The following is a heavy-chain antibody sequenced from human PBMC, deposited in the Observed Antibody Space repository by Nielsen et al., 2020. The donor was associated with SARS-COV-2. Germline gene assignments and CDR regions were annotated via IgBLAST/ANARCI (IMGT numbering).Heavy chain of an antibody. CDR1: GFSISNNY. D-gene: IGHD1-14*01. V-gene: IGHV3-23*01. J-gene: IGHJ3*02. CDR3: AKDQFSLNHGAFDI. CDR2: ISGSGGST. Sequence: GGSLRLSCAASGFSISNNYMSWVRQAPGKGLEWVSAISGSGGSTYYADSVKGRFTISRDNSKNTLYLQMNSLRAEDTAVYYCAKDQFSLNHGAFDIWGQGTMGTVSS.